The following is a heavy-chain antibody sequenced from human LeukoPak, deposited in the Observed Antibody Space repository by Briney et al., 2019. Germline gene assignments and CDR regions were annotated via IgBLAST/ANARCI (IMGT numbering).Heavy chain of an antibody. D-gene: IGHD6-19*01. V-gene: IGHV3-30*18. CDR3: AKSSIAVAGTVDY. J-gene: IGHJ4*02. Sequence: GGSLRLSCVASGFTFSTYGMHWVRQAPGKGLEWVAVISYDGSNKYYGDSVKGRFSISRDNSKNTLYLQMNSLRAEDTAVYYCAKSSIAVAGTVDYWSQGTLVTVSS. CDR2: ISYDGSNK. CDR1: GFTFSTYG.